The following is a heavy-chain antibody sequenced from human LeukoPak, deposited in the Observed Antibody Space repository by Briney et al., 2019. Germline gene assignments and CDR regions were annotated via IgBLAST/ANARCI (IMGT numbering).Heavy chain of an antibody. V-gene: IGHV3-33*06. D-gene: IGHD1-26*01. CDR2: IWYDGSTE. J-gene: IGHJ4*02. CDR3: AKVGSSDDHDF. Sequence: PGRSLRLSCAASGFTFSNYGMHWVRQAPGKGLEWVAVIWYDGSTEYYADSVKGRFTISRDNSKNTLYLQMNSLRAEDTAVYYCAKVGSSDDHDFWGQGTLVTLSS. CDR1: GFTFSNYG.